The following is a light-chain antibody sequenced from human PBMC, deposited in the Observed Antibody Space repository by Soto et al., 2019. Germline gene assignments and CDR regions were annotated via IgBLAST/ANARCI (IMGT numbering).Light chain of an antibody. J-gene: IGKJ2*01. CDR2: KAS. CDR1: QNIGNW. V-gene: IGKV1-5*03. CDR3: QQCFTFYT. Sequence: DIQMTQSPSTLSASVGDRVTITCRASQNIGNWLAWYQQEPGKAPKLLIYKASNLESGVPSRFSGSGSGTEFTLTISSLQPGDFATYYCQQCFTFYTFGQGTKVDIK.